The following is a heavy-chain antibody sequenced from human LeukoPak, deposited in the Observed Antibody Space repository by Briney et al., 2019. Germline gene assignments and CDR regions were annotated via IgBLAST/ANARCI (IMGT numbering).Heavy chain of an antibody. D-gene: IGHD3-10*01. CDR3: ARLNYGSGPNMDV. J-gene: IGHJ6*03. Sequence: SETLSLTCTVSGGSISSYYWSWIRQPPGKGLEWIGYIYYSGSTNYNPSLKSRVTISVDTSKNQFSLKLSSVTAADTAVYYCARLNYGSGPNMDVWGKGTTVTISS. V-gene: IGHV4-59*08. CDR1: GGSISSYY. CDR2: IYYSGST.